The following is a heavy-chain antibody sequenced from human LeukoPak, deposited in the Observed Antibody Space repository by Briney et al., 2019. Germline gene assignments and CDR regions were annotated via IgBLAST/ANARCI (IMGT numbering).Heavy chain of an antibody. CDR3: ARRPGYSSSWYRLRLDY. J-gene: IGHJ4*02. CDR1: GASFSGYY. Sequence: SETLSLTCAVYGASFSGYYWSWIRQPPGKGLEWIGEINHSGSTNYNPSLKSRVTISVDTSKNQFSLKLSSVTAADTAVYYCARRPGYSSSWYRLRLDYWGQGTLVTVSS. V-gene: IGHV4-34*01. D-gene: IGHD6-13*01. CDR2: INHSGST.